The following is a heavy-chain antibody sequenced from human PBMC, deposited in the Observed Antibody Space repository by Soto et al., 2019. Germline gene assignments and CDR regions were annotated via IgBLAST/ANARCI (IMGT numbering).Heavy chain of an antibody. CDR3: AHKGPEDWPLDY. Sequence: KESGPTLVRPTQTLTLTCAFSGFSLSTSGVGVGWIRQPPGKALEWLAVIYWDDSKHYSPSLGSRLTITKDTSKNQVVLTMTNMDPMDTGTYYCAHKGPEDWPLDYWGQGTLVTVSS. V-gene: IGHV2-5*02. CDR2: IYWDDSK. D-gene: IGHD3-9*01. CDR1: GFSLSTSGVG. J-gene: IGHJ4*02.